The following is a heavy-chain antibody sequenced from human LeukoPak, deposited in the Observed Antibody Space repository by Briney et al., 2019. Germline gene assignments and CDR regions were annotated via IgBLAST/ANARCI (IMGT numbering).Heavy chain of an antibody. CDR2: IYYSGST. CDR1: GGSISSYY. CDR3: ARGGYSSGWYEGGAFDI. V-gene: IGHV4-59*01. J-gene: IGHJ3*02. Sequence: SETLSLTCTVSGGSISSYYWSWIRQPPGKGLEWIGYIYYSGSTNYNPSLKSRVTISVDTSMNQFSLKLSSVTAADTAVYYCARGGYSSGWYEGGAFDIWGQGTMVTVSS. D-gene: IGHD6-19*01.